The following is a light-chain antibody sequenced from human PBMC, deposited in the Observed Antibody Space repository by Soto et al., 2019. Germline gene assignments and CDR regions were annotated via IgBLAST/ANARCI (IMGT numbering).Light chain of an antibody. J-gene: IGKJ1*01. V-gene: IGKV3-11*01. CDR3: HQRQRWPLT. Sequence: EVVLTQSPVTLTLSPGERATLSCRASQSFRGQLVWYQQKPGQAPRLLIYDAYNWATGVPPRFSGSGSGTDFTRTITSLEPEDFATYYCHQRQRWPLTFGQGTKVDIK. CDR2: DAY. CDR1: QSFRGQ.